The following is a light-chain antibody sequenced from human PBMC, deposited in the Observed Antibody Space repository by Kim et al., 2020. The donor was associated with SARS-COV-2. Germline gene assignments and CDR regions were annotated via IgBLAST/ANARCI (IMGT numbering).Light chain of an antibody. V-gene: IGKV3-20*01. CDR1: QSVSSSY. CDR2: DIS. CDR3: QQYSSSPPLYT. J-gene: IGKJ2*01. Sequence: EIVLTQSPGTLSLSPGERATLSCRASQSVSSSYLAWYQQKPGQAPRLLIYDISTRATGIPDRFSGSGAGTDFTLTISSLEPEDFAVYYCQQYSSSPPLYTFGQGTKLEI.